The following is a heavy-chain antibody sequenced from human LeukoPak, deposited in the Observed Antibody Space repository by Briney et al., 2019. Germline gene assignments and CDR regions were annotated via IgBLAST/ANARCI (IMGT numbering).Heavy chain of an antibody. D-gene: IGHD4-17*01. CDR1: GYTFTSYY. J-gene: IGHJ6*03. Sequence: ASVKVSCKASGYTFTSYYMHWVRQAPGQGLEWMGIINPSDDNTSYAQKFQGRVTMTRDMSTSTVYMELSSLRSEDTAVYYCAREPSSRTTVTTSGILYYYYYMDVWGKGTTVTVSS. CDR3: AREPSSRTTVTTSGILYYYYYMDV. V-gene: IGHV1-46*01. CDR2: INPSDDNT.